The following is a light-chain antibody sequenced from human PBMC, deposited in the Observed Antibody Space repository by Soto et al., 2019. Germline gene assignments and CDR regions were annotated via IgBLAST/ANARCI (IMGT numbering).Light chain of an antibody. J-gene: IGKJ3*01. Sequence: EIVLTQSPGTLSLSPGERATLSCRASQSVGSSYLAWYQQKPGQAPRLLIFDASTRATGIPDRFSSSGSGTDFTLTISRLEPEDFAVYYCQHYGDSPGFTFGPGTKVDIK. CDR1: QSVGSSY. V-gene: IGKV3-20*01. CDR3: QHYGDSPGFT. CDR2: DAS.